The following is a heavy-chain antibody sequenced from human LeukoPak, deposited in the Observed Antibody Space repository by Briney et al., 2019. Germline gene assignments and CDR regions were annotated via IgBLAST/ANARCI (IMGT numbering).Heavy chain of an antibody. CDR3: ARGYERYFDWLLPNYDY. V-gene: IGHV1-18*01. CDR1: GYTFTSYG. D-gene: IGHD3-9*01. Sequence: GASVKVSCKASGYTFTSYGISGGRQAPGQGREWRGWISAYNGKTNYAQKLHGRVTITTATSTSTAYMELRSLRSGDTAVYYCARGYERYFDWLLPNYDYWGQGTLVTVSS. J-gene: IGHJ4*02. CDR2: ISAYNGKT.